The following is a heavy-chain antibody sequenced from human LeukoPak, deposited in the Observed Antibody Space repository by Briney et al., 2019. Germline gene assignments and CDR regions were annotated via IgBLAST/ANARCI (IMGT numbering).Heavy chain of an antibody. CDR2: ISSSSSYI. J-gene: IGHJ3*02. CDR1: GFTFSDYY. CDR3: ARTNYYGSGSYPAAFDI. V-gene: IGHV3-11*06. D-gene: IGHD3-10*01. Sequence: GGSLRPSCAASGFTFSDYYMSWIRQAPGKGLEWVSSISSSSSYIYYADSVKGRFTISRDNAKNSLYLQMNSLRAEDTAVYYCARTNYYGSGSYPAAFDIWGQGTMVTVSS.